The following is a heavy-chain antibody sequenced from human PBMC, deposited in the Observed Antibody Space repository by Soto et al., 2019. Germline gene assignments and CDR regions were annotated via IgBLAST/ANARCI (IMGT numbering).Heavy chain of an antibody. V-gene: IGHV2-5*01. CDR1: GFSLTTTGVG. CDR3: ANSLIMGDMHRTFAP. J-gene: IGHJ5*02. D-gene: IGHD2-21*01. CDR2: IYWNGDE. Sequence: SGPTLVNPTQTLTLTCTFSGFSLTTTGVGVGWIRQPPGKPLEWLALIYWNGDERYTPSLKSRLTITKDTSKNQVVLKMTNMDPADTATYYCANSLIMGDMHRTFAPWGQGTLVTVSS.